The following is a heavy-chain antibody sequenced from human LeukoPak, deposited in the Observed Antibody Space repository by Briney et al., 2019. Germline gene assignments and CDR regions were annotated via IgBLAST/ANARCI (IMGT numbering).Heavy chain of an antibody. J-gene: IGHJ4*03. Sequence: SETLSLTCTVSGGSISSSSYYWGWIRQPPGKGLEWIGSIYYSGSTYYNPSLKSRVTISVDTSKNQFSLKLSSATAADTAVYYCARLLRQWELRYFDYWGQGTLVTVSS. V-gene: IGHV4-39*01. D-gene: IGHD1-26*01. CDR2: IYYSGST. CDR3: ARLLRQWELRYFDY. CDR1: GGSISSSSYY.